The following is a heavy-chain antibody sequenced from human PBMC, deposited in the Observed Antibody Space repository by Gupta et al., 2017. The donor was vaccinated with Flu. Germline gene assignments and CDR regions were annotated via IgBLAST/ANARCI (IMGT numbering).Heavy chain of an antibody. V-gene: IGHV3-23*01. CDR1: GFHFPPVA. D-gene: IGHD3-22*01. CDR2: VSRGGENT. J-gene: IGHJ3*01. Sequence: EMQLLESGGCLAQSGGSLRLSCEASGFHFPPVAMNWVRQAPGKGLEWVSAVSRGGENTYYAGSVQGSFTTSRDNSKDTLYLQLTSLRAEDTAMYYCTKIKDGSYDTDPFDVWGQGTMVSVSS. CDR3: TKIKDGSYDTDPFDV.